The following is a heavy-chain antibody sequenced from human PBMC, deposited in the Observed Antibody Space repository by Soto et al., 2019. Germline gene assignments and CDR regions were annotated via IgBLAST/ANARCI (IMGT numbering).Heavy chain of an antibody. V-gene: IGHV1-46*01. CDR2: INPSGGST. D-gene: IGHD3-22*01. CDR1: GYTFTSYY. CDR3: AKDMAPSYYYDSSGYSTFFDY. J-gene: IGHJ4*02. Sequence: ASVKVSCKASGYTFTSYYMHWVRQAPGQGLEWMGIINPSGGSTSYAQKFQGRVTMTRDTSTSTVHMELSSLRAEDTAVYYCAKDMAPSYYYDSSGYSTFFDYWGQGTLVTVSS.